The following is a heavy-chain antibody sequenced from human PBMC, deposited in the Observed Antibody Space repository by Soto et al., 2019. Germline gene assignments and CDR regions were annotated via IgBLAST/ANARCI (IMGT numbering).Heavy chain of an antibody. CDR3: ATDLSSSWYLGY. V-gene: IGHV1-24*01. D-gene: IGHD6-13*01. J-gene: IGHJ4*02. Sequence: ASVKVSCKVSGYTLTDLSMHWVRQAPGKGLEWMGGFDPEDGETIYAQKFQGRVTMTEDTSTDTAYMELSSLRSEDTAVYYCATDLSSSWYLGYWGQGTLVTVSS. CDR1: GYTLTDLS. CDR2: FDPEDGET.